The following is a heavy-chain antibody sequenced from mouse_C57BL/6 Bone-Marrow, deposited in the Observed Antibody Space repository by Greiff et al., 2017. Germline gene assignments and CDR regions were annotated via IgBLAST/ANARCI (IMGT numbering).Heavy chain of an antibody. CDR1: GYTFTSYW. D-gene: IGHD3-2*02. Sequence: QVQLQQSGAELVKPGASVKMSCKASGYTFTSYWITWVKQRPGQGLEWIGDIYPGGGSTNYNETFKSKATLPVDTSSSTAYMQLSSLTSEDSTVYYCARDSSGYVNYWGQGTTRTVSS. CDR2: IYPGGGST. J-gene: IGHJ2*01. CDR3: ARDSSGYVNY. V-gene: IGHV1-55*01.